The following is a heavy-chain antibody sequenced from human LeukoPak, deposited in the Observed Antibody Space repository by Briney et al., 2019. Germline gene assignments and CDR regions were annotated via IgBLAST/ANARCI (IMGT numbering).Heavy chain of an antibody. CDR1: GSTFTGYY. D-gene: IGHD5-12*01. J-gene: IGHJ4*02. Sequence: ASVKVSCKASGSTFTGYYIHWVRRAPGRGLECLGWINPNSGGTNYAQKFQGRVTMTRDTSISTAYMELSRLTSDDTAVYFCASDCGGGYGRPLDYWGQGTLVTVSS. CDR2: INPNSGGT. V-gene: IGHV1-2*02. CDR3: ASDCGGGYGRPLDY.